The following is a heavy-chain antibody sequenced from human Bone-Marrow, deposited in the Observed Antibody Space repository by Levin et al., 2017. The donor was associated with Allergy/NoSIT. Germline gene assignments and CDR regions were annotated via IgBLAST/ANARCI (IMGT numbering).Heavy chain of an antibody. J-gene: IGHJ4*02. Sequence: LRLSCTVSGASISSGGYYWNWIRQVPGKGLEWIGYTYSSGSAYYNPSLQSRFTISVDKSRNHFSLNVNSVTAADTAVYYCARAQIFYNSWSGIHWGQGMLVTVSS. CDR3: ARAQIFYNSWSGIH. CDR1: GASISSGGYY. D-gene: IGHD3-3*01. CDR2: TYSSGSA. V-gene: IGHV4-31*03.